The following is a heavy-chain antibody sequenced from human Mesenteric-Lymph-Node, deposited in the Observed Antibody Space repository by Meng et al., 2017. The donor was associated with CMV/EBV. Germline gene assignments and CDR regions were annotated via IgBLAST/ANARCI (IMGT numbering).Heavy chain of an antibody. CDR3: ARHQRWLKSEGGFNY. J-gene: IGHJ4*02. Sequence: QVQLQQWGAELLKPSETLSLTCAVYGGSFSGYYWSWIRQPSWKGLEWIGEINHSGSTNYNPSLKSRVTISVDTSKNQFSLKLSSVTAADTAVYYCARHQRWLKSEGGFNYWGQGTLVTVSS. CDR1: GGSFSGYY. D-gene: IGHD4-23*01. CDR2: INHSGST. V-gene: IGHV4-34*01.